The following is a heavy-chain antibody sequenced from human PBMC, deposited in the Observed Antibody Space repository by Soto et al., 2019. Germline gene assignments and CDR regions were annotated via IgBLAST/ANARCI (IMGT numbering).Heavy chain of an antibody. J-gene: IGHJ6*02. CDR2: IIPIFDTA. Sequence: QVQLVQSGAEVKKPGSSVKVSCKASGGTFSSYAISWVRQAPGQGLEWMGGIIPIFDTADYAQKFQGRVPIXXDESTNTADMELSSLRSEDTAVYYCAGHSSGVPGYYYGMDVWGQGTTVTVSS. D-gene: IGHD3-22*01. CDR3: AGHSSGVPGYYYGMDV. CDR1: GGTFSSYA. V-gene: IGHV1-69*05.